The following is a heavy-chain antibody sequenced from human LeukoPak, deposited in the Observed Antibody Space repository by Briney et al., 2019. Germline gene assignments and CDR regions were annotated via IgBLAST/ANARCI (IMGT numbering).Heavy chain of an antibody. V-gene: IGHV3-30-3*01. D-gene: IGHD1-26*01. CDR2: ISYDGSNK. CDR1: GFTFSSYA. Sequence: PGRSLRLSCAASGFTFSSYAMHWVRQAPGKGLEWVAVISYDGSNKYYADSVKGRFTISRDNSKNTLYLQMNSLRAEDTAVYYCAGVPKVGATTWNDYWGQGTLVTVSS. J-gene: IGHJ4*02. CDR3: AGVPKVGATTWNDY.